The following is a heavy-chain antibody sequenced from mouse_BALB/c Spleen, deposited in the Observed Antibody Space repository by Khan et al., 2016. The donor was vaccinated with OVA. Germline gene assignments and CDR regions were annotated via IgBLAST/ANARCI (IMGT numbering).Heavy chain of an antibody. D-gene: IGHD1-1*01. CDR1: GYTFTSFW. CDR3: TGGGYGSPFAY. CDR2: IDPSKSET. Sequence: VELVESGPELVRPGASVKMSCKASGYTFTSFWINWVKQRPGQGLEWIGMIDPSKSETRLNQKFKDKATFNVDKSSNTAYMQLRVLTTEESAVYCCTGGGYGSPFAYWGQGTLVTVSA. V-gene: IGHV1S82*01. J-gene: IGHJ3*01.